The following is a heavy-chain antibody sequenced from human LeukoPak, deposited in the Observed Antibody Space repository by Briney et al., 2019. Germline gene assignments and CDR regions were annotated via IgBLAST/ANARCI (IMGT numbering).Heavy chain of an antibody. CDR1: GFTFSSYA. V-gene: IGHV3-23*01. D-gene: IGHD4-11*01. CDR2: ISGNGGIT. CDR3: AKVSPYGNYVGPSDY. J-gene: IGHJ4*02. Sequence: GGSLRLSCAASGFTFSSYAMSWVRQAPGKGLEWVSGISGNGGITYYADSVKGRFTISRDNSRNTLYLQMNGLRAEDTAVYYCAKVSPYGNYVGPSDYWGQGTLVTVSS.